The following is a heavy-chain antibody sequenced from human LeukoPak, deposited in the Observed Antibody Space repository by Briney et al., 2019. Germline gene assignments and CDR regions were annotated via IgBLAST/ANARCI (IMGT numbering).Heavy chain of an antibody. Sequence: SETLSLTCTVSGGSISSYYWSWIRQPAGKGLEWIGRIYTSGSTNYNPSLKSRVTMSVDTSKNQFSLKLSSVTAADTAVYYCAREHGYCSGGSCYSHYYYYMDVWGKGTTVTISS. V-gene: IGHV4-4*07. J-gene: IGHJ6*03. D-gene: IGHD2-15*01. CDR2: IYTSGST. CDR3: AREHGYCSGGSCYSHYYYYMDV. CDR1: GGSISSYY.